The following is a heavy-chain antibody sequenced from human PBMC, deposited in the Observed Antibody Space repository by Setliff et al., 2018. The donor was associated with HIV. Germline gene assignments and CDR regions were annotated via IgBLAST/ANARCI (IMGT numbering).Heavy chain of an antibody. D-gene: IGHD3-10*01. V-gene: IGHV3-21*01. Sequence: GSLRLSCGVSGFTFSSYSMNWVRQAPGKGLEWVSFISRTSSSIYYVDSVKGRFTISRDNAKNSLYLQMDSLRPEDTAVYYCARELYGSGSALAYWGQGTQVTVSS. CDR1: GFTFSSYS. CDR3: ARELYGSGSALAY. J-gene: IGHJ4*02. CDR2: ISRTSSSI.